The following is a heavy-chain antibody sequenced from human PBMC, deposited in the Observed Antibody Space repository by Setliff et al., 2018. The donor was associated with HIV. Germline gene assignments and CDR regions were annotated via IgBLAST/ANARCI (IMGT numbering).Heavy chain of an antibody. D-gene: IGHD1-26*01. J-gene: IGHJ4*02. CDR1: NGSFSAYY. CDR2: INYGGSA. V-gene: IGHV4-34*01. Sequence: SETLSLTCAVYNGSFSAYYWAWIRQPPGKGLEWIGEINYGGSATYNPSLTGRVGISVDTSKNQFSLKMIAVTAADAAVYYCALLEVPLIVGTPPPIWGQGTLVTVSS. CDR3: ALLEVPLIVGTPPPI.